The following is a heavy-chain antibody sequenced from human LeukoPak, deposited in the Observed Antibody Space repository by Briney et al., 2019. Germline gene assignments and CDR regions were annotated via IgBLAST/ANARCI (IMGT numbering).Heavy chain of an antibody. D-gene: IGHD2-15*01. CDR1: GFTFSSYA. CDR2: ITGSGGST. CDR3: AKAENIVVVVAATGALFDY. J-gene: IGHJ4*02. V-gene: IGHV3-23*01. Sequence: PGGSLRLSCAASGFTFSSYAMSWVRQAPGKGLEWVSAITGSGGSTYYADSVKGRFTISRDNSKNTLYLQMNSLRAEDTAVYYCAKAENIVVVVAATGALFDYWGQGTLVTVSS.